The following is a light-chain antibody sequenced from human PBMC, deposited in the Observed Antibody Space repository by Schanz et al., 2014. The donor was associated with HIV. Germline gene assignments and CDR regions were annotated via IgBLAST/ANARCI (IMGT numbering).Light chain of an antibody. Sequence: QSVLTQPPSASGTPGQRVAISCSGSSPNIGSLNVNWYQHFPGTAPKLLIYANMQRPSGVPDRFSGSGSGTSATLAISGLQSEDEADYYCATWDDSLNNWVFGGGTKVTVL. V-gene: IGLV1-44*01. CDR1: SPNIGSLN. CDR2: ANM. CDR3: ATWDDSLNNWV. J-gene: IGLJ3*02.